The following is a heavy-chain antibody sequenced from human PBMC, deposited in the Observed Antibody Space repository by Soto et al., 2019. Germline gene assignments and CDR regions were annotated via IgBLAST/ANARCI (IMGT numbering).Heavy chain of an antibody. Sequence: QVQLVESGGGVVQPGRSLRLSCAASGFTFSSYGMHWVRQAPGKGLEWVAVISYDGSNKYYADSVKGRFTISRDNSKNTLYLQMNSLRAEDKAVYYCAKEFLWFGELFGNGMDVWGQGTTVTVSS. J-gene: IGHJ6*02. V-gene: IGHV3-30*18. D-gene: IGHD3-10*01. CDR3: AKEFLWFGELFGNGMDV. CDR2: ISYDGSNK. CDR1: GFTFSSYG.